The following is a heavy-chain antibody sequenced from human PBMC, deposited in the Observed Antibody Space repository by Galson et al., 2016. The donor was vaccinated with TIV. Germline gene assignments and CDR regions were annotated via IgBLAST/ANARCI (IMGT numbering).Heavy chain of an antibody. Sequence: ALVKPPQTLTLTCSIHGFSLTTSGVAVGWIRQPPGKALEWLALIYWDDAKRYRPSLKSRLTITKDTPKNQLLLTVTNLDPEDTATYYCAHRRSVASAVLDAFDIWRPGTVVTVSS. CDR2: IYWDDAK. CDR1: GFSLTTSGVA. J-gene: IGHJ3*02. CDR3: AHRRSVASAVLDAFDI. D-gene: IGHD2-2*01. V-gene: IGHV2-5*02.